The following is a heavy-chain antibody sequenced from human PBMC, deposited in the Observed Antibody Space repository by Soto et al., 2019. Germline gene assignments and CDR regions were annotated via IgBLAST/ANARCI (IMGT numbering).Heavy chain of an antibody. CDR2: IYYSGST. Sequence: QVQLQESGPGLVKPSETLSLTCTVSGGSISSYYWSWIRQPPGKGLEWIGYIYYSGSTNYNPSLKSRVTISVDTSKNQFSLKLSSVTAADTAVYYCARHPLLRYYGMDVWCQGTTVTVSS. CDR3: ARHPLLRYYGMDV. J-gene: IGHJ6*02. D-gene: IGHD1-26*01. V-gene: IGHV4-59*01. CDR1: GGSISSYY.